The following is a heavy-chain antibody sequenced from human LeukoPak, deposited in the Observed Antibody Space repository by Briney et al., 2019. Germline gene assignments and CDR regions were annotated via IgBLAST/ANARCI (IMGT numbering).Heavy chain of an antibody. CDR1: GGSISSYY. CDR3: ARDLHGGNSGLGY. V-gene: IGHV4-59*01. D-gene: IGHD4-23*01. CDR2: IHYSGFS. Sequence: SETLSLTCTVSGGSISSYYWSWIRQPPGKGLEWIGYIHYSGFSNYNPSLKNRVTISVGTSKNQFSLKLSFVTAADTAVYYCARDLHGGNSGLGYWGQGTLVTVSS. J-gene: IGHJ1*01.